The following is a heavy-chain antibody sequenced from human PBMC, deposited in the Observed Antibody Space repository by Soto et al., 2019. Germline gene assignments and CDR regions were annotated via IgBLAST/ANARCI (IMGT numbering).Heavy chain of an antibody. Sequence: QVQLVESGGGVVQPGGSLRLSCAASGFTFGRHGMHWVRQAPGKGLEWVAVIGSDGRRDSYADSVKGRFTISRGNGQNTLYLQMNSLRAEDTAVYYCARDDDYGDNGLDYWGQGTLVTVSS. CDR1: GFTFGRHG. CDR2: IGSDGRRD. J-gene: IGHJ4*02. D-gene: IGHD4-17*01. V-gene: IGHV3-33*01. CDR3: ARDDDYGDNGLDY.